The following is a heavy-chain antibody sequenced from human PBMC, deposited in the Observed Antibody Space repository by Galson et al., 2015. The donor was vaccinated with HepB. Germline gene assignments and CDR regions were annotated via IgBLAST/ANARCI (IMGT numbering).Heavy chain of an antibody. CDR3: VRTWGY. CDR2: INPSGGTT. Sequence: SVKVSCKTSGNTYTSYSIHWVRQAPGQGLEWMGVINPSGGTTTYAQKLQGRITVTTETSTSTVYMELSSLRSEDTAVHFCVRTWGYWGQGTLVTVSS. D-gene: IGHD7-27*01. CDR1: GNTYTSYS. V-gene: IGHV1-46*04. J-gene: IGHJ4*02.